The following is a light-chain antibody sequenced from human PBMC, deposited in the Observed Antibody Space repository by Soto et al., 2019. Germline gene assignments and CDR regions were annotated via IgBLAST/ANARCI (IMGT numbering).Light chain of an antibody. CDR3: SSYTSASTPVV. CDR1: GSDVGGYNY. Sequence: QSALTQPASVSGSPGQSITISCTGTGSDVGGYNYVSWYQQHPGKAPKVMIYDVSNRPSGVSNRFSGSKSGNTASLTISGIQAEDEADYYCSSYTSASTPVVFGGGTKVTVL. V-gene: IGLV2-14*01. J-gene: IGLJ2*01. CDR2: DVS.